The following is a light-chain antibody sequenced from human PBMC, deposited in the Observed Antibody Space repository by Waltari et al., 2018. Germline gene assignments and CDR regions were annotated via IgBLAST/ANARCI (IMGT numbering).Light chain of an antibody. CDR3: CSFTSRSTWV. CDR2: DVS. Sequence: QSALTQPASVSGSPGQSITISCTGTSSDVGGYNYVSWYQQHPGKVPKLLIFDVSNRPSGCSTRFSGSKSGNTASLTISGLQAEDESDYYCCSFTSRSTWVFGGGTKLTVL. J-gene: IGLJ3*02. V-gene: IGLV2-14*01. CDR1: SSDVGGYNY.